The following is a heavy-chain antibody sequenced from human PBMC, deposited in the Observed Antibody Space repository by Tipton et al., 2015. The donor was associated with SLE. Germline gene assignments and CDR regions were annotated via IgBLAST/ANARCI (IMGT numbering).Heavy chain of an antibody. V-gene: IGHV4-4*02. J-gene: IGHJ6*02. Sequence: TLSLTCAVSGGSINSYNWWTWVRQPPGKGLEWIGEIYHSGTTNYNPSLKSRITISLDKSNNHFSLRLSTLTAADTAVYYCARGHDYSNYYFYRMDVWGQGTTVTVSS. CDR1: GGSINSYNW. CDR2: IYHSGTT. CDR3: ARGHDYSNYYFYRMDV. D-gene: IGHD4-11*01.